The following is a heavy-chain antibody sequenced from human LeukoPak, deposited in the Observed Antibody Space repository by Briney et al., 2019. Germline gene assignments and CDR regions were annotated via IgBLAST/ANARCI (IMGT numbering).Heavy chain of an antibody. Sequence: GGSLRLSCAASGFTFSSYAMSWVRQAPGKGLEWVSAISGSGGSTYYADSVKGRFIISRDNSKNTLYLQMNSLRAEDTAVYYCAKSGDSSGYYYSWFDPWGQGTLVTVSS. D-gene: IGHD3-22*01. J-gene: IGHJ5*02. CDR3: AKSGDSSGYYYSWFDP. CDR2: ISGSGGST. V-gene: IGHV3-23*01. CDR1: GFTFSSYA.